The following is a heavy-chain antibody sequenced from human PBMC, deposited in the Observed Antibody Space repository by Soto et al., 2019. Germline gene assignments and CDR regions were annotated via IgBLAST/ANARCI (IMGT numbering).Heavy chain of an antibody. CDR2: IYYSGST. V-gene: IGHV4-31*03. D-gene: IGHD1-26*01. CDR3: ACDQTPTAVGWFDP. Sequence: QVQLQEAGPGLVKPSQTLSLTCTVSGGSISSSGNYWSWIRQHPGKGLEWIGYIYYSGSTYYNPYLKSRVTISVDTSKNPFSLKLSSVAGADTAVYYCACDQTPTAVGWFDPWGQGTLVTVSS. J-gene: IGHJ5*02. CDR1: GGSISSSGNY.